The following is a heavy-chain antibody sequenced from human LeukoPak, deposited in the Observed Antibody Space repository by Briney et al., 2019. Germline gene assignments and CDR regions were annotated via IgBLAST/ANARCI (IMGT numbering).Heavy chain of an antibody. CDR1: GASISGGTYY. Sequence: SETLSLTCTVSGASISGGTYYWGWIRQPPGKGLEWIGSIYYTGSTYDNPSLKSRVTISVDTSKNQFSLKLSSVTAADTAVYYCARRGGSGRAFDYWGQGTLVTVSS. D-gene: IGHD1-26*01. J-gene: IGHJ4*02. CDR3: ARRGGSGRAFDY. CDR2: IYYTGST. V-gene: IGHV4-39*01.